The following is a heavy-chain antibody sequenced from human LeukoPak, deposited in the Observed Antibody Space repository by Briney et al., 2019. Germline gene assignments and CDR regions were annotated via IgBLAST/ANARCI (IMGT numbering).Heavy chain of an antibody. J-gene: IGHJ4*02. Sequence: PGGSLRLSCAASGFIFSNYGMHWVRQAPGKGLEWVAFIRYDGSNKYYADSVKGRFTISRDNSKNTLYLQMNSLRAEDTAVYYCAKDPSYDSSGYYYVPKYYFDYWGQGTLVTVSS. V-gene: IGHV3-30*02. CDR3: AKDPSYDSSGYYYVPKYYFDY. CDR2: IRYDGSNK. CDR1: GFIFSNYG. D-gene: IGHD3-22*01.